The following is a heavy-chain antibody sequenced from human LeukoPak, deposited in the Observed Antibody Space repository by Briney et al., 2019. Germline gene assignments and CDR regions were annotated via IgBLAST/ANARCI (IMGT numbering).Heavy chain of an antibody. CDR3: ARALDLRFHDY. J-gene: IGHJ4*02. Sequence: GGSLRLSCAASGLTFSSYSMNWVRQAPGKGLEWVSSISSSSSYIYYADSVKGRFTISRDNAKNSLYLQMNSLRAEDTAVYYCARALDLRFHDYWGQGTLVTVSS. D-gene: IGHD3-10*01. CDR1: GLTFSSYS. V-gene: IGHV3-21*01. CDR2: ISSSSSYI.